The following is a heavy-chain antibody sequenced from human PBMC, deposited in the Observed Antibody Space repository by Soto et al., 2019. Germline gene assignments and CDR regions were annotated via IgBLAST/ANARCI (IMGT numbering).Heavy chain of an antibody. CDR3: ARALGKIGLFRARYSYGMDV. J-gene: IGHJ6*02. CDR1: GYTFSSYA. D-gene: IGHD3-16*01. Sequence: SVKVSCKASGYTFSSYAINWVRQAPGQGLEWMGGIIPIFGKANYAQKFQGRVTITADASTSTAYMELSSLRSEDTALYYCARALGKIGLFRARYSYGMDVWGQGTMVTVSS. V-gene: IGHV1-69*13. CDR2: IIPIFGKA.